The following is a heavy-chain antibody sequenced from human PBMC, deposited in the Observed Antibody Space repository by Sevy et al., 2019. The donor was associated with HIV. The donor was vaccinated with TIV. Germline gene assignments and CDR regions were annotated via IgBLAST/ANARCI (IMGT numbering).Heavy chain of an antibody. V-gene: IGHV3-7*01. J-gene: IGHJ4*02. Sequence: GGSLRLSCAASGFTLNSYWMSWVRQAPGKGLEWVANIKQDGIVKYYVDSVKGRFTISRDNARNLVYLQMTSLTAEDTALYYCVRAIAADASLWGQGTLVTVSS. CDR2: IKQDGIVK. CDR3: VRAIAADASL. D-gene: IGHD6-13*01. CDR1: GFTLNSYW.